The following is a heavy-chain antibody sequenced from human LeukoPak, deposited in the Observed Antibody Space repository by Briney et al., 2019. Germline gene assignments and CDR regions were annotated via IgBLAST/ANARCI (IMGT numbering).Heavy chain of an antibody. Sequence: ASVKVSCKASGYTFTGYYMHWVRQAPGQGLEWMGWINPNSGGTNYAQKFQGRVTMTRDTSISTAYMELSRLRSGDTAVYYCARGYYYDSSGYPFDYWGQGTLVTVSS. CDR1: GYTFTGYY. CDR2: INPNSGGT. D-gene: IGHD3-22*01. CDR3: ARGYYYDSSGYPFDY. J-gene: IGHJ4*02. V-gene: IGHV1-2*02.